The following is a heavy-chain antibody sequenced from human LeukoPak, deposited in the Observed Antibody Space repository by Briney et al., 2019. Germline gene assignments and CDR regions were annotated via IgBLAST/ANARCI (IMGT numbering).Heavy chain of an antibody. CDR1: GYTFIGYY. V-gene: IGHV1-2*02. J-gene: IGHJ4*02. CDR3: ARIDWPHDY. Sequence: ASVTVSCKASGYTFIGYYMYWVRQAPGQGLEWMGWINPDSGGTNYAQKFQGRVTMTRDTSINTAYMELSRLTSDDTAVYYCARIDWPHDYWGQGTLVTVSS. CDR2: INPDSGGT. D-gene: IGHD3-9*01.